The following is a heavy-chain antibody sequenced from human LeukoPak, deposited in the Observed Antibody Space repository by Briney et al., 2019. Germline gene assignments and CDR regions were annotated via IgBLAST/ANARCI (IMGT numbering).Heavy chain of an antibody. J-gene: IGHJ4*02. CDR2: INQDGSEI. CDR1: GFTFSSYW. D-gene: IGHD6-13*01. V-gene: IGHV3-7*04. Sequence: GGSLRPSCAASGFTFSSYWMSWVRQAPGKGLEWVANINQDGSEIYYVDSVKGRFTISRDNAKSSLYLQMNSLRAEDTAIYYCARGKLGQAYWGQGTLVTVSS. CDR3: ARGKLGQAY.